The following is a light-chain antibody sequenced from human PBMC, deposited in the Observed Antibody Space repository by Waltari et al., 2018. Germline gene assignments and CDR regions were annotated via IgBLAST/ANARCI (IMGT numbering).Light chain of an antibody. CDR2: DVS. J-gene: IGLJ2*01. V-gene: IGLV2-14*03. CDR3: SSYTSSSTHGV. CDR1: RRDVGGYNY. Sequence: QSALPPPASVSGSPGQSITISCTGTRRDVGGYNYLSWYQQHPGKAPTLMCSDVSNRPSGVSNRFSGSKSGNTAARTISGLQAEDEADYYCSSYTSSSTHGVFGGGTKLTVL.